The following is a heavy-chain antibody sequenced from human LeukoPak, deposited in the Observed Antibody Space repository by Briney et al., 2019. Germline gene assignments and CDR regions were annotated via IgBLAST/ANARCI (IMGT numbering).Heavy chain of an antibody. J-gene: IGHJ4*02. CDR2: FDPEDGET. D-gene: IGHD1-20*01. V-gene: IGHV1-24*01. Sequence: ASVKVSCKVSGYTLAELSMHWVRQAPGKGLEWMGGFDPEDGETIYAQKFRGRVTMTEDTSTDTAYMELSSLRSEDTAVYYCATPYNWNHRYFDYWGQGTLVTVSS. CDR1: GYTLAELS. CDR3: ATPYNWNHRYFDY.